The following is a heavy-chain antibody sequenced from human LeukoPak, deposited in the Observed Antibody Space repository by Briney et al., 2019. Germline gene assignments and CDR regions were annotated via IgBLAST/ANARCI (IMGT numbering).Heavy chain of an antibody. V-gene: IGHV1-18*01. CDR1: GYTFTNYG. CDR3: ARDTDFSIDY. D-gene: IGHD2/OR15-2a*01. Sequence: DSVKVSCKASGYTFTNYGIAWVRQAPGQGLEWMGWINTRSGDAQLAHSLQARVTMTTDTSTSTASMELGSLGSDDTAVYYCARDTDFSIDYWGQGSLVTVSP. CDR2: INTRSGDA. J-gene: IGHJ4*02.